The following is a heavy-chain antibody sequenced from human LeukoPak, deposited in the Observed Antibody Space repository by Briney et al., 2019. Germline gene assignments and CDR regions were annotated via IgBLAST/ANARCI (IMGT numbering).Heavy chain of an antibody. Sequence: GESLRISCRASGYIFTNYRIAWVRQMPGKGLEWMGIIYPGDPETTYSPSFQGQVTISADKSIRAAYLQWDTLKASDTAMYYCARLDEGFYYDGTGFNFWGQGTLVTVSS. J-gene: IGHJ4*02. D-gene: IGHD3-22*01. CDR3: ARLDEGFYYDGTGFNF. CDR1: GYIFTNYR. V-gene: IGHV5-51*01. CDR2: IYPGDPET.